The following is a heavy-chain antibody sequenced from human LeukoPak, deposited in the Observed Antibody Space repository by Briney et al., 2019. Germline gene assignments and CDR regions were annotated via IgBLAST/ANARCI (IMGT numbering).Heavy chain of an antibody. CDR3: AREHSSSSGKVFDY. CDR2: INPNSGGT. V-gene: IGHV1-2*02. J-gene: IGHJ4*02. D-gene: IGHD6-6*01. CDR1: GYTFPGYY. Sequence: ASVKVSCKASGYTFPGYYMHWVRQAPGQGLEWMGWINPNSGGTNYAQKFQGRVTMTRDTSISIAYMELSRLRSDDTAVYYCAREHSSSSGKVFDYWGQGTLVTVSS.